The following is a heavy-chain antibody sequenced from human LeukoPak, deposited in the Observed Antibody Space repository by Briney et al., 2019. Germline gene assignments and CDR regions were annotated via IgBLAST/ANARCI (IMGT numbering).Heavy chain of an antibody. J-gene: IGHJ4*02. CDR2: INHSEST. D-gene: IGHD3-10*01. Sequence: SETLSLTCAVYGGSFSGYYWSWIRQPPGKGLEWIGEINHSESTNYNPSLKSRDTISVDTSKNQFSLKLSSVTAADSAVYYCARGRDYYGSGPFDYWGQGTLVTVSS. V-gene: IGHV4-34*01. CDR3: ARGRDYYGSGPFDY. CDR1: GGSFSGYY.